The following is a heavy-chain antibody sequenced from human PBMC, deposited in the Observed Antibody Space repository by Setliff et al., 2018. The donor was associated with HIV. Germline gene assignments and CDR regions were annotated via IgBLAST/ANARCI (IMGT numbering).Heavy chain of an antibody. J-gene: IGHJ6*02. CDR2: VNHGGET. D-gene: IGHD2-2*01. CDR3: ARDGPDCSSTKCYAQDYYYYGMDV. Sequence: PSETLSLTCTVSNGSFSGYFWHWIRQAPGRGLEWIGAVNHGGETNYNPSLESRATISADTSKRQFALALSSVTAADTAVYYCARDGPDCSSTKCYAQDYYYYGMDVWGQGTTVTVSS. V-gene: IGHV4-34*01. CDR1: NGSFSGYF.